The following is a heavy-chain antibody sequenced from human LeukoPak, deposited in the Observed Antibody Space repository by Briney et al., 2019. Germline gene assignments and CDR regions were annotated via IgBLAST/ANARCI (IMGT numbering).Heavy chain of an antibody. J-gene: IGHJ6*03. V-gene: IGHV4-34*01. CDR1: GGSFSGYY. Sequence: SETLSLTCAVYGGSFSGYYWSWIRQPPGKGLEWIGEINHSGSTNYNPSLKSRVTISVDTSKNQFSLKLSSVTAADTGVYYCARLPRYYYYMDVWGKGTTVTVSS. CDR2: INHSGST. CDR3: ARLPRYYYYMDV.